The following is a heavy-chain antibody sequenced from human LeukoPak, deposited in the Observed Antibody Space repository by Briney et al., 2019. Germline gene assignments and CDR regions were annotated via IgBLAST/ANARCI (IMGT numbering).Heavy chain of an antibody. V-gene: IGHV4-38-2*01. Sequence: SETLSLTCAVSGYSISSGYYWGWIRQPPGKGREWSGSIYHSGSTYYNPSLKSRVTISVDTSKNQFSLKLSSVTAADTAVYYCARHSPDRITIFGVVIGLDRFDPWGQGTLVTVSS. CDR1: GYSISSGYY. J-gene: IGHJ5*02. CDR3: ARHSPDRITIFGVVIGLDRFDP. CDR2: IYHSGST. D-gene: IGHD3-3*01.